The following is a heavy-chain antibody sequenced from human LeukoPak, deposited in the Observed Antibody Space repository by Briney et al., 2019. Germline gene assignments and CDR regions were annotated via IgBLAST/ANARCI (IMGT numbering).Heavy chain of an antibody. Sequence: QPGGSLRLSCAASGFSFSSYAMHWVRQAPGKGLEWVAVISYDGSNKYHADSVKGRFTISRDTSKNTLSLQMTSLRTDDTAVYYCARDRLTTRKSGVRGVSSLFDYWGQETLVTVSS. CDR2: ISYDGSNK. CDR3: ARDRLTTRKSGVRGVSSLFDY. D-gene: IGHD3-10*01. J-gene: IGHJ4*02. V-gene: IGHV3-30-3*01. CDR1: GFSFSSYA.